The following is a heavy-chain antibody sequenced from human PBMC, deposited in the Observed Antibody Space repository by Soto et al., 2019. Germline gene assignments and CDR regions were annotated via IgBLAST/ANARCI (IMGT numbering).Heavy chain of an antibody. V-gene: IGHV4-31*03. D-gene: IGHD5-18*01. CDR3: ASLSNGYTSGMDV. Sequence: QVQLQESGPGLVKPSQTLSLTCNVSGGAISSGGNYWGWIRQHPGKGLEWIGDINNSGSTYYNPSLQSRVTISLDTSKNQFSLKLSSVTAADTAVYYCASLSNGYTSGMDVWGQGTTVTVSS. CDR2: INNSGST. J-gene: IGHJ6*02. CDR1: GGAISSGGNY.